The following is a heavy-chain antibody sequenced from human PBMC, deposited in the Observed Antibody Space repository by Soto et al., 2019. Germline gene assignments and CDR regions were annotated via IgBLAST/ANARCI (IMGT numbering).Heavy chain of an antibody. CDR3: AAPRDEYGSGVSWFTYGMDI. Sequence: GGSLRLSCLASRFNFSDFAMTWVRHVPGRGLEGVASLDGAGGSTYYAESVRGRFSISRDNSQNTLFLQMKRLTVDDTSIYYCAAPRDEYGSGVSWFTYGMDIWGQGTTVTVSS. V-gene: IGHV3-23*01. CDR1: RFNFSDFA. CDR2: LDGAGGST. J-gene: IGHJ6*01. D-gene: IGHD3-10*01.